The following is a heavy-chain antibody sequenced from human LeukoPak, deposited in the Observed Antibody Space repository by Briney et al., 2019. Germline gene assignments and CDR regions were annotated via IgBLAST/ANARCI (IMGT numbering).Heavy chain of an antibody. CDR3: ARDFSSGQPDYFDC. J-gene: IGHJ4*02. Sequence: PGGSLRLSCAASGFTFKNYAMSWVRQAPGKGLEWVSGISSSGDRTYYVDSVKGRFTVSRDNSKNTLYLQINSLRAEDTAVYYCARDFSSGQPDYFDCWGQGTLVTVSS. CDR1: GFTFKNYA. D-gene: IGHD6-19*01. CDR2: ISSSGDRT. V-gene: IGHV3-23*01.